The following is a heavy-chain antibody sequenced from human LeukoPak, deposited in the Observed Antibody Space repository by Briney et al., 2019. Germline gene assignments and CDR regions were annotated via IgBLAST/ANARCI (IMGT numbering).Heavy chain of an antibody. CDR1: GGTFSSYA. D-gene: IGHD6-19*01. Sequence: GASVKVSCKASGGTFSSYAISWVRQAPGQGLEWIGRIIPILGIANYAQKFQGRVTITADKSTSTAYMELSSLRSEDTAVYYCARDSGVAGILLLDYWGQGTLVTVSS. V-gene: IGHV1-69*04. CDR2: IIPILGIA. CDR3: ARDSGVAGILLLDY. J-gene: IGHJ4*02.